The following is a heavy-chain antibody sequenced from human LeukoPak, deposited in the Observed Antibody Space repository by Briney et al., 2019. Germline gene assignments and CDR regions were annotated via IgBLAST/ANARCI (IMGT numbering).Heavy chain of an antibody. J-gene: IGHJ2*01. CDR2: IDWDDDK. Sequence: SGPALVKPTQTLTLTCTFSGFSLSTSGMCVSWIRQPPGKALEWLALIDWDDDKYYSTSLKTRLTISKDTSKNQVVLTMTNMDPVDTATYYCARSTTVTTFTRYFDLWGRGTLVTVSS. V-gene: IGHV2-70*01. CDR3: ARSTTVTTFTRYFDL. D-gene: IGHD4-17*01. CDR1: GFSLSTSGMC.